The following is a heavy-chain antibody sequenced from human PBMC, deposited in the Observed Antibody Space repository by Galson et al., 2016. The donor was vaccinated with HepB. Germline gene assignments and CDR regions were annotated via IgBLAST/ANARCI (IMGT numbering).Heavy chain of an antibody. J-gene: IGHJ4*02. V-gene: IGHV1-3*01. CDR1: GYTFTSSA. D-gene: IGHD3-16*01. CDR2: INAGNDNT. CDR3: GRGGAVTSYSRLDN. Sequence: SVKVSCKASGYTFTSSAIHWVRQAPGQRLEWMGWINAGNDNTKYSQKFQGRVTFTRDTSASTAYMELSSLRSEDTAVYYWGRGGAVTSYSRLDNWGQGTLVTVSS.